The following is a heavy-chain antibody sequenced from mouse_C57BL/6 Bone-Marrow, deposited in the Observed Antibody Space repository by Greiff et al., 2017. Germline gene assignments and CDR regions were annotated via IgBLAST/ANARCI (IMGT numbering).Heavy chain of an antibody. CDR2: INPYNGGT. CDR1: GYTFTDYY. Sequence: EVQLQQSGPVLVKPGASVKLSCKASGYTFTDYYMHWVKQSPGQSLEWIGVINPYNGGTSYNQKFKGKATLTVDTSSSTAYMELISLTSEDSAVXYCARIYYDLVSNYYAMDYWGQGTSVTVSS. J-gene: IGHJ4*01. V-gene: IGHV1-19*01. CDR3: ARIYYDLVSNYYAMDY. D-gene: IGHD2-4*01.